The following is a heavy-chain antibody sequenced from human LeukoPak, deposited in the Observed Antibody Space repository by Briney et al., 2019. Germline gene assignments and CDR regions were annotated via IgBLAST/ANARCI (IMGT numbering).Heavy chain of an antibody. Sequence: PGGSLRLSCAASGFTFSSYGMHWVRQAPGKGLEWVANIKQDGSEKYYVDSVKGRFTISRDNAKNSLYLQMNSLRAEETAVYYCARPRGSWSAFDIWGQGTMVTVSS. CDR3: ARPRGSWSAFDI. J-gene: IGHJ3*02. CDR1: GFTFSSYG. D-gene: IGHD6-19*01. CDR2: IKQDGSEK. V-gene: IGHV3-7*01.